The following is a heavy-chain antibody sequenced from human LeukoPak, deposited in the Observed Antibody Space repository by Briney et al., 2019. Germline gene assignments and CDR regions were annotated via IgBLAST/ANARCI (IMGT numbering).Heavy chain of an antibody. V-gene: IGHV3-21*04. Sequence: GGSLRLSCAASGFTFSSYSMNWVRQAPGKGLEWVSSIYHADSVKGRFTISRDNSRNTLYLQMNTLRAEDTAVYFCAKSPVSSCRGSFCYPFDYWGQGNLVTVSS. J-gene: IGHJ4*02. D-gene: IGHD2-15*01. CDR2: I. CDR1: GFTFSSYS. CDR3: AKSPVSSCRGSFCYPFDY.